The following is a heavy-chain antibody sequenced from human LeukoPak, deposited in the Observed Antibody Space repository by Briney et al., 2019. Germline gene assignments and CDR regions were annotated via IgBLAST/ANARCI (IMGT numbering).Heavy chain of an antibody. CDR2: SRDKGNRYST. CDR1: GFTFSDHY. Sequence: PGGSLRLSCAASGFTFSDHYIDWVRQAPGKGLEWVGRSRDKGNRYSTAYAASVRGRFTISRDDSKNSLYLQMSSLKIEDTAVYYCTRLGIAPRDFDYWGQGTLVTVSS. D-gene: IGHD6-6*01. V-gene: IGHV3-72*01. CDR3: TRLGIAPRDFDY. J-gene: IGHJ4*02.